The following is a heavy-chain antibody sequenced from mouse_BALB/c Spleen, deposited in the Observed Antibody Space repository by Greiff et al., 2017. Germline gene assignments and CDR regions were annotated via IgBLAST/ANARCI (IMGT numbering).Heavy chain of an antibody. CDR3: ARGYGSSYWYFDV. CDR2: ISSGGGST. CDR1: GFAFSSYD. Sequence: EVMLVESGGGLVKPGGSLKLSCAASGFAFSSYDMSWVRQTPEKRLEWVAYISSGGGSTYYPDTVKGRFTISRDNAKNTLYLQMSSLKSEDTAMYYCARGYGSSYWYFDVWGAGTTVTVSS. V-gene: IGHV5-12-1*01. J-gene: IGHJ1*01. D-gene: IGHD1-1*01.